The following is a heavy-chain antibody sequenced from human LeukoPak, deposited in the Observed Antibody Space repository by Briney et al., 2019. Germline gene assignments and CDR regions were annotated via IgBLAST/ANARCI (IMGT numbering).Heavy chain of an antibody. D-gene: IGHD3-3*01. V-gene: IGHV4-31*03. Sequence: SETLSLTCTVSGGSISSGGYYWSWIRQHPGKGLEWIGYIYYSGSTYYNPSLKSRVTISVDTSKNQFSLKLSSVTAADTAVYYCARRSIFGVVILWGQGTLVTVSS. CDR2: IYYSGST. J-gene: IGHJ4*02. CDR1: GGSISSGGYY. CDR3: ARRSIFGVVIL.